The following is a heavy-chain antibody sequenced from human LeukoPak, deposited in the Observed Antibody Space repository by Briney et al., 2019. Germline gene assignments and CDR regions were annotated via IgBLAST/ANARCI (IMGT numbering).Heavy chain of an antibody. V-gene: IGHV4-59*08. Sequence: PSETLSLTCTVSGGSISSYYWSWIRQPPGKGLEWIGYIYYSGSTNYNPSLKSRVTISVDTSKNQFSLKLSSVTAADTAVYYCARQTMVATFDCWGQGTLVTVSS. CDR3: ARQTMVATFDC. J-gene: IGHJ4*02. CDR2: IYYSGST. D-gene: IGHD5-12*01. CDR1: GGSISSYY.